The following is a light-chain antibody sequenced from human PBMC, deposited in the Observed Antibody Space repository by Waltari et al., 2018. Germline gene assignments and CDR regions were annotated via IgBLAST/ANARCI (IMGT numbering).Light chain of an antibody. CDR1: TGAVTSGQY. V-gene: IGLV7-46*01. Sequence: QAVVTQEPSLTVSPGGTVTLTCGSSTGAVTSGQYPYWFHQKPGQVPRTLIYDTRHKPSGEPARFSGSLLGGKAALTLSNAQPEDEAEYYCLLWYSGPRWVFGGGTKLSVL. CDR2: DTR. CDR3: LLWYSGPRWV. J-gene: IGLJ3*02.